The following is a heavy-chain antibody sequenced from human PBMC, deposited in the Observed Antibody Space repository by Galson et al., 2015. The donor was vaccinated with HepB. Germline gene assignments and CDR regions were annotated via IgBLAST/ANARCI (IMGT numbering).Heavy chain of an antibody. V-gene: IGHV3-74*01. D-gene: IGHD6-19*01. CDR1: GFTFNYYW. J-gene: IGHJ4*02. Sequence: SLRLSCAASGFTFNYYWMHWFRQAPGKGLVWVSRINHDGSSISYAESVKGRFTISRDNARNTLSLQMNSLRAEDTAVYYCARAPYSTGQGYYFDYWGQGTLVTVSS. CDR2: INHDGSSI. CDR3: ARAPYSTGQGYYFDY.